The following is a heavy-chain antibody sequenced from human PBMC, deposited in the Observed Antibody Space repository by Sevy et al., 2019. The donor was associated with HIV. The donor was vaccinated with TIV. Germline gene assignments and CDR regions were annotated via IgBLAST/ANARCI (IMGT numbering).Heavy chain of an antibody. Sequence: SETLSLTCTVSGGSVGNDDYYWSWIRQPPGKGLEWIGYIFYSGSTYYNPSLKSRVSISVDTSKNHFSLRLRSVTAADTAVYYCARGVASSGAYKFDYWGPGTLVTVSS. V-gene: IGHV4-30-4*01. CDR2: IFYSGST. D-gene: IGHD6-13*01. CDR1: GGSVGNDDYY. CDR3: ARGVASSGAYKFDY. J-gene: IGHJ4*02.